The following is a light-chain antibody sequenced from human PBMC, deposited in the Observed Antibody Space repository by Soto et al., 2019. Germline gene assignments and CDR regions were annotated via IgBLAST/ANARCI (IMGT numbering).Light chain of an antibody. Sequence: EIVLTQSPATLSLSPGERATLSCWASQSVGRSLAWYQQKPGQAPRLLINDASNRATGIPARFGGSGSGTDFTLTISSLEPEDFAVYYCQQYGGSPRITFGQGTRLEIK. CDR2: DAS. J-gene: IGKJ5*01. V-gene: IGKV3-11*01. CDR1: QSVGRS. CDR3: QQYGGSPRIT.